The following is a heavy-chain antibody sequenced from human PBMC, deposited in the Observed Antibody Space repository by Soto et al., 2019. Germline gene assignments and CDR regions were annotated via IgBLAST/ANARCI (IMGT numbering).Heavy chain of an antibody. CDR1: GYTFSTYD. Sequence: GASVKVSCKASGYTFSTYDISWLRQAPGQGLEWMGWIRVYNGNTDYVQILQGRVTISVDTSKNQFSLKLSSVTAADTAVYYCARSPNWNDVGNRFDPWGQGTLVTVSS. J-gene: IGHJ5*02. CDR3: ARSPNWNDVGNRFDP. CDR2: IRVYNGNT. V-gene: IGHV1-18*01. D-gene: IGHD1-1*01.